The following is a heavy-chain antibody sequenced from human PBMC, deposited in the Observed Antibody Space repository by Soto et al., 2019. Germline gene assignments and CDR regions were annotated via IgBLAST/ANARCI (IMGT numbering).Heavy chain of an antibody. CDR1: GVSLRGYS. V-gene: IGHV4-59*01. J-gene: IGHJ6*01. D-gene: IGHD3-9*01. CDR2: VYSGGGT. CDR3: AREKNPVSPQYFYYGMDV. Sequence: PSETLSLTCIVSGVSLRGYSWSWIRQSPGKGLEWIGYVYSGGGTNYSPSFMGRVTISVDTTDNQFSLKLNSVTAADTAVYYCAREKNPVSPQYFYYGMDVWGQGTTVTVSS.